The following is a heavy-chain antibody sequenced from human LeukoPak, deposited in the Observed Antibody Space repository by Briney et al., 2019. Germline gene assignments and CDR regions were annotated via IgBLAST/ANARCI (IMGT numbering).Heavy chain of an antibody. Sequence: SETLSLTCTVSGGSISSYYWSWIRQPPGKGLEWIGYIYYSGSTNYSPSLKSRVTISVDTSKNQFSLKLSSVTAADTAVYYCARGYSYGYGWFDPWGQGTLVTVSS. V-gene: IGHV4-59*08. CDR3: ARGYSYGYGWFDP. D-gene: IGHD5-18*01. J-gene: IGHJ5*02. CDR1: GGSISSYY. CDR2: IYYSGST.